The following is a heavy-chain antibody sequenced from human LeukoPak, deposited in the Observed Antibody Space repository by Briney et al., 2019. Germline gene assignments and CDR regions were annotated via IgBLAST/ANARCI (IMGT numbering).Heavy chain of an antibody. V-gene: IGHV3-7*01. CDR3: GRDERIVLRVYAPPPYYYMDV. D-gene: IGHD2-8*01. Sequence: GGSLRLSCAASGFTFSSYWMSWVRQAPGKGLEWVANIKQDGSEKYYVDSVKGRFTISRDNAKNSLYLQMNSLRAEDTAVYYCGRDERIVLRVYAPPPYYYMDVWGKGTPVTVSS. J-gene: IGHJ6*03. CDR1: GFTFSSYW. CDR2: IKQDGSEK.